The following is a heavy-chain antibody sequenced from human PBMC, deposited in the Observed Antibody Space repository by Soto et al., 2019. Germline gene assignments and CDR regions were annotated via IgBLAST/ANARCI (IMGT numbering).Heavy chain of an antibody. CDR2: IYYSGST. V-gene: IGHV4-39*01. J-gene: IGHJ4*02. CDR1: GGSISSSSYY. CDR3: ARRAVAGTFY. Sequence: PEETLSLTCTVSGGSISSSSYYWGWIRQPPGKGLEWIGSIYYSGSTYYNPSLKSRVTISVDTSKNQFSLKLSSVTAADTAVYYCARRAVAGTFYWGQGTLVTVSS. D-gene: IGHD6-19*01.